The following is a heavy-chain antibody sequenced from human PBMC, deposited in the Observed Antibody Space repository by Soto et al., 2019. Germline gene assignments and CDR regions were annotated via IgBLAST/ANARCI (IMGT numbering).Heavy chain of an antibody. V-gene: IGHV4-30-4*01. CDR1: GGSISSGDYY. J-gene: IGHJ6*02. Sequence: SETLSLTCTVSGGSISSGDYYWSWIRQPPGKGLEWIGYIFYSGTTYHNPSLKSRVTISIDTSKNQFSLKLSSVTAADAAVYYCARGLNDYGSGSYYYYYGLDVWGQGSTVTVSS. D-gene: IGHD3-10*01. CDR3: ARGLNDYGSGSYYYYYGLDV. CDR2: IFYSGTT.